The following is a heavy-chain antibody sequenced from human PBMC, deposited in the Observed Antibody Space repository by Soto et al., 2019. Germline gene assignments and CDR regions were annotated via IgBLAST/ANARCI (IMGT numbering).Heavy chain of an antibody. CDR3: ARGGITMAWSRPAYRMDV. CDR2: INPSGGST. V-gene: IGHV1-46*01. Sequence: ASVKVSCKASGYTFTSYYMHWVRQAPGQGLEWMGIINPSGGSTSYAQKFQGRVTMTRDTSTSTVYMELSSLRSEDTAVYYCARGGITMAWSRPAYRMDVWGPGTTVTVSS. J-gene: IGHJ6*02. D-gene: IGHD3-10*01. CDR1: GYTFTSYY.